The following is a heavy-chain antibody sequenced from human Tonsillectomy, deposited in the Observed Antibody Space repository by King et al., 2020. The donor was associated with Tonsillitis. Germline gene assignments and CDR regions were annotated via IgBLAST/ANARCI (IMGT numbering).Heavy chain of an antibody. D-gene: IGHD2-2*01. CDR1: GYTFTRYG. CDR3: ARDPRHCSSTSCYGKFYYYYYMDV. J-gene: IGHJ6*03. CDR2: ISPYNGNT. V-gene: IGHV1-18*01. Sequence: QLVQSGAEVKKPGASVKVSCKASGYTFTRYGISWVRQAPGQGLEWMGWISPYNGNTYYAQRLQDRVTMTTDTSTSTAYMELRSLRFDDTAVYYCARDPRHCSSTSCYGKFYYYYYMDVWGKGTTVTVSS.